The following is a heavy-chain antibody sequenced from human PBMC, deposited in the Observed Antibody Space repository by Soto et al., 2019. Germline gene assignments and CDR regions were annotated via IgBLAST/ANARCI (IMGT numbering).Heavy chain of an antibody. D-gene: IGHD2-2*01. CDR2: ISAYNGNT. V-gene: IGHV1-18*01. J-gene: IGHJ4*02. Sequence: ASVKVSCKASGGTFSSYAISWVRQAPGQGLEWMGWISAYNGNTNYAQKLQGRVTMTTDTSTSTAYMELRSLRSDDTAVYYCARDWAPLGYCSSTSCYELDYWGQGTLVTVSS. CDR1: GGTFSSYA. CDR3: ARDWAPLGYCSSTSCYELDY.